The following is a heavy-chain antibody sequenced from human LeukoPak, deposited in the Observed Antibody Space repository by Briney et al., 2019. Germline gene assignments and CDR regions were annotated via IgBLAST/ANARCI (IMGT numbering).Heavy chain of an antibody. V-gene: IGHV4-30-2*01. CDR2: IYHSGST. D-gene: IGHD2-21*02. CDR1: GGSISSGGYS. Sequence: SQTLSLTCAVSGGSISSGGYSWSWIRQPPGKGLEWIGYIYHSGSTYYNPSLKSRVTISVDRSKNQFSLKLSSVTAADTAVYYRARTCGGDCYFQDAFDIWGQGTMVTVSS. CDR3: ARTCGGDCYFQDAFDI. J-gene: IGHJ3*02.